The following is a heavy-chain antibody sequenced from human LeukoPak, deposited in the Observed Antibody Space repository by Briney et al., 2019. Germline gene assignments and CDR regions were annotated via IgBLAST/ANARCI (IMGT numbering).Heavy chain of an antibody. CDR3: ARDNDYGDYYYGMDV. CDR2: IYSGGST. V-gene: IGHV3-66*02. Sequence: GGSLRLSCAASGFTVSSNYMSWVRQAPGKGLEWVSVIYSGGSTYYADSVKGRFTISRDNSKSTLYLQMNSLRAEDTAVYYCARDNDYGDYYYGMDVWGQGTTVTVSS. CDR1: GFTVSSNY. D-gene: IGHD4-17*01. J-gene: IGHJ6*02.